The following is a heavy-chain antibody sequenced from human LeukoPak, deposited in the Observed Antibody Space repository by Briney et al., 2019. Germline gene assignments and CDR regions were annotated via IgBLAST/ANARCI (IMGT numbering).Heavy chain of an antibody. D-gene: IGHD1-7*01. CDR3: AKGGHNWNYMGKNYYYYYMDV. CDR1: GFTFSSYA. Sequence: GGSLRLSCAASGFTFSSYAMSWVRQAPGKGLEWVSAISGSGGSTYYADSVKGRFTISRDNSKNTLYLQMNSLRAEDTAVYYCAKGGHNWNYMGKNYYYYYMDVWGKGTTVTVSS. J-gene: IGHJ6*03. V-gene: IGHV3-23*01. CDR2: ISGSGGST.